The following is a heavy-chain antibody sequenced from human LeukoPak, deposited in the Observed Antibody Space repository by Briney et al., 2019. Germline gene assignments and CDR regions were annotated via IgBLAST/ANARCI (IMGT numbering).Heavy chain of an antibody. CDR3: ARKDRSDAFDI. V-gene: IGHV4-59*01. CDR1: GGSISSYY. Sequence: SETLSLTCTVSGGSISSYYWSWIRQPPGKGLEWIGYIYYSGSTNYNPSLKSRVTISVDTSKNQFSLKLSSVTAADTAAYYCARKDRSDAFDIWGQGTMVTVSS. D-gene: IGHD2-15*01. CDR2: IYYSGST. J-gene: IGHJ3*02.